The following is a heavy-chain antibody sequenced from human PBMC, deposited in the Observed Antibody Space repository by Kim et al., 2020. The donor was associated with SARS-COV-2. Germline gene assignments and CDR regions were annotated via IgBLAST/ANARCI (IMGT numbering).Heavy chain of an antibody. D-gene: IGHD6-6*01. CDR3: ARAGAARTPFDYYMDV. Sequence: GGSLRLSCAASGFTFSSYSMNWVRQAPGKGLEWVSSISSSSTYIYYADSVKGRFTISRDNAKNSLYLKMNSLRAEDTAVYYCARAGAARTPFDYYMDVWGTGTAVTVSS. V-gene: IGHV3-21*01. CDR1: GFTFSSYS. CDR2: ISSSSTYI. J-gene: IGHJ6*03.